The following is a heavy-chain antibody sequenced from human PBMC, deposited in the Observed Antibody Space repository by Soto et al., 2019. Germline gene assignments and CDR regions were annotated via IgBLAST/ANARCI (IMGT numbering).Heavy chain of an antibody. J-gene: IGHJ4*02. CDR2: ISGSGGST. D-gene: IGHD4-17*01. CDR3: AKDPAVTTSELLGRPFDS. V-gene: IGHV3-23*01. Sequence: EVQLLESGGGLVQPGGSLRLSCAASGFTFSSYAMSWVRQAPGKGLEWVSAISGSGGSTYYADSVKGRFTISRDNSKNTLYLQMNSLRAEDTAVYYCAKDPAVTTSELLGRPFDSWGQGTLVTVSS. CDR1: GFTFSSYA.